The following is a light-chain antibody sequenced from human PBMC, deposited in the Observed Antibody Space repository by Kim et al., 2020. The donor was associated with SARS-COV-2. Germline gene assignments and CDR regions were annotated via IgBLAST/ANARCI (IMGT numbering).Light chain of an antibody. CDR1: ALPKQY. V-gene: IGLV3-25*03. J-gene: IGLJ2*01. Sequence: SYELTQPPSVSVSPGQTARITCSGDALPKQYAYWYQQKPGQAPVLVIYKDSERPSGIPERFSGSSSGTTVTLTISGVQAEDEADYYCQSADSTFLVVFGGGTQLTVL. CDR3: QSADSTFLVV. CDR2: KDS.